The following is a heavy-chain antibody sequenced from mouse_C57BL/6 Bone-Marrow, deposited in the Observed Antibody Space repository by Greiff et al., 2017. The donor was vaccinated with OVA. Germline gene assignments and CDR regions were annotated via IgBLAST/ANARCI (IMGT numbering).Heavy chain of an antibody. V-gene: IGHV5-17*01. D-gene: IGHD1-1*01. CDR3: ARRYYGSSLHWYFDV. Sequence: EVKLMESGGGLVKPGGSLKLSCAASGFTFSDYGMHWVRQAPEKGLAWVAYIRSGSSTIYYADTVKGRFTIARDNAKNTLFLQMTSLRSEDTAMYYCARRYYGSSLHWYFDVWGTGTTVTVSS. CDR1: GFTFSDYG. J-gene: IGHJ1*03. CDR2: IRSGSSTI.